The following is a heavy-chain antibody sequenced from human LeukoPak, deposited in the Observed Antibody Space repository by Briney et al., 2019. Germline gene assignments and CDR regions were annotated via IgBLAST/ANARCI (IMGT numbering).Heavy chain of an antibody. V-gene: IGHV1-18*01. D-gene: IGHD2-15*01. CDR2: ISAYNGNT. Sequence: ASVKVSCKASGYTFTSYGISWVRQAPGQGLEWMGWISAYNGNTNYAQKLQGRVTMTTDTSTSTAYMELRSLRSEDTAVYYCVRRAAAGGIDYWGQGTLVTVSS. CDR3: VRRAAAGGIDY. CDR1: GYTFTSYG. J-gene: IGHJ4*02.